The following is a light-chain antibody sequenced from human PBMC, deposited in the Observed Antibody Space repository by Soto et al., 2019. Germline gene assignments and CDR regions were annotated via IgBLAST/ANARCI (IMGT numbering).Light chain of an antibody. Sequence: QSVLTQPASVSGSPGQSITISCTGTSSDVGGYNYVCWYKQHPGKAPQLMNYEVPNRPSGVSDRFSGSKSGNTASLPISGLQAENEADYYCSSYTSSSTLYIYGPSPKVTVL. V-gene: IGLV2-14*01. CDR2: EVP. CDR1: SSDVGGYNY. J-gene: IGLJ1*01. CDR3: SSYTSSSTLYI.